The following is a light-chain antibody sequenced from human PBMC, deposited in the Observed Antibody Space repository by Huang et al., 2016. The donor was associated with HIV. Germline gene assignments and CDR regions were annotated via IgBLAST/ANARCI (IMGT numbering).Light chain of an antibody. CDR2: GAS. J-gene: IGKJ1*01. CDR3: QQYGSSPWG. CDR1: QSVSRSY. Sequence: EIVLTQSPATLSLSPGERATLSCGASQSVSRSYLAWYQQKPGQAPRLLIYGASSRATGIPDRFSGSGSGTDFNLTISRLEPEDFAVYYCQQYGSSPWGFGQGTKVEIK. V-gene: IGKV3-20*01.